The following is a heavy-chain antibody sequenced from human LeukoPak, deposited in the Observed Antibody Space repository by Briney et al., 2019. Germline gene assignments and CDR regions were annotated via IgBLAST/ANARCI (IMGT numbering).Heavy chain of an antibody. Sequence: SETLSLTCTVSGYSISSGYYWGWIRQPPGKGLEWIGSIYHSGSTYYNPSLKSRVTISVDTSKNQFSLKLSSVTAADTAVYYCAREVEYYFDYWGQGTLVTVSS. CDR2: IYHSGST. D-gene: IGHD5-24*01. V-gene: IGHV4-38-2*02. CDR3: AREVEYYFDY. CDR1: GYSISSGYY. J-gene: IGHJ4*02.